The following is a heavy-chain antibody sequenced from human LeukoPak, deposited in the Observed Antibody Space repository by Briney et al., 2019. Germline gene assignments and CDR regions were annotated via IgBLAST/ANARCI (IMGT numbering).Heavy chain of an antibody. J-gene: IGHJ4*02. V-gene: IGHV3-23*01. Sequence: GGSLRLSCTASGFYFNSYAMAWVRQAPGQELEWVSTVTAAGTVTWYSDSVRGRFTISRDNFENTVYLQMNNLGAEDTARYYCARDRDYPRDQFDYWGQGTVVSVSS. CDR2: VTAAGTVT. CDR1: GFYFNSYA. D-gene: IGHD4-17*01. CDR3: ARDRDYPRDQFDY.